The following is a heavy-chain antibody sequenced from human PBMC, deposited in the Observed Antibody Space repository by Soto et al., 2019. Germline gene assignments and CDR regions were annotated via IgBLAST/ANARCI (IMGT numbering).Heavy chain of an antibody. CDR1: GGSISSGGYS. V-gene: IGHV4-31*03. CDR3: ARVLEWLLLVDY. D-gene: IGHD3-3*01. Sequence: QVQLQESGPGLVKPSQTLSLTCTVSGGSISSGGYSWSWIRQHPGKGLEWIGYIYYCGSTYYNPSPKSRVTISVDTSKNQFSLKLSSVTAADTAVYYCARVLEWLLLVDYWGQGTLVTVSS. J-gene: IGHJ4*02. CDR2: IYYCGST.